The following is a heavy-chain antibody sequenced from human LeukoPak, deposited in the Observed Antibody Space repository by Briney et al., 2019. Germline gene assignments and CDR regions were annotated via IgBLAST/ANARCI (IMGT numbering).Heavy chain of an antibody. Sequence: ASVKVSCKASGGTFSSYAISWVRQAPGQGLEWMGGIIPIFGTANYAQKFQGRVTITTDESTSTAYMELSGLRSEDTAVYYCARGHDFWSGYSGVWFDPWGQGTLVTVSS. CDR1: GGTFSSYA. D-gene: IGHD3-3*01. J-gene: IGHJ5*02. V-gene: IGHV1-69*05. CDR3: ARGHDFWSGYSGVWFDP. CDR2: IIPIFGTA.